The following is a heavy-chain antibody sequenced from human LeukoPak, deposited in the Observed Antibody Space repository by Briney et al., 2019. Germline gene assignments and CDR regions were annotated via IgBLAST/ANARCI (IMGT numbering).Heavy chain of an antibody. D-gene: IGHD3-9*01. CDR1: GYTFTSFY. V-gene: IGHV1-18*04. Sequence: GASVKVSCKASGYTFTSFYMQWVRQAPGQGLEWMGWISAYNGNTNYAQKLQGRVTMTTDTSTSTAYMELRSLRFDDTAIYYCAKDWHVLTGRNCFDPWGPGTLVTVPS. CDR2: ISAYNGNT. CDR3: AKDWHVLTGRNCFDP. J-gene: IGHJ5*02.